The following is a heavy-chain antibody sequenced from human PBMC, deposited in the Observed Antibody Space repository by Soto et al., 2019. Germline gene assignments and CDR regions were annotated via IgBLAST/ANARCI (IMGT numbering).Heavy chain of an antibody. J-gene: IGHJ4*02. CDR3: ARDRAFGPGSFDS. Sequence: QVQLVQSGSEVKKHGASVKVSCKASGYTFSSYGFSWVRQAPGQGLEWMGWISAYNGNTRYAQNVQGRVTMTTDTSTTTVYMELRSLRSDDTAVYYCARDRAFGPGSFDSWGQGTLVTVSS. D-gene: IGHD3-16*01. V-gene: IGHV1-18*01. CDR2: ISAYNGNT. CDR1: GYTFSSYG.